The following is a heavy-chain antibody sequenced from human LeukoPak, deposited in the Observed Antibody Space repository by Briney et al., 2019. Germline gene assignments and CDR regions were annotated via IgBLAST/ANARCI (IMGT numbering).Heavy chain of an antibody. CDR3: ARLGYPGIAAERRDWFDP. D-gene: IGHD6-13*01. V-gene: IGHV5-51*01. J-gene: IGHJ5*02. Sequence: GASVKVSCKGSGYSFTSYWIGWVRQMPGKGLEWMGIIYPGDSDTRYSPSFQGQVTISADKSISTAYLQWSSLKASDTAMYYCARLGYPGIAAERRDWFDPWGQGTLVTVSS. CDR2: IYPGDSDT. CDR1: GYSFTSYW.